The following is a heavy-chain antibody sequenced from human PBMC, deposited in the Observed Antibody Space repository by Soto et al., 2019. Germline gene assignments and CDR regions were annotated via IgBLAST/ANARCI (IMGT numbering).Heavy chain of an antibody. CDR2: IIPIFGTA. V-gene: IGHV1-69*13. D-gene: IGHD1-1*01. CDR3: ARDGELDPYYFDY. Sequence: SVKVSCKASGGTFNTHAINWVRQAPGQGLQWMGAIIPIFGTANYAQKFQGRVTITADESASTAYLEVNRLRSEDSAVYFCARDGELDPYYFDYWGQGTLVTVSS. J-gene: IGHJ4*02. CDR1: GGTFNTHA.